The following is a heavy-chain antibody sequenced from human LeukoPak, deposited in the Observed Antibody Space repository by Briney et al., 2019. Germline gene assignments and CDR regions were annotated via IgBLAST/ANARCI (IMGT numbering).Heavy chain of an antibody. J-gene: IGHJ5*02. CDR2: IYYGGST. CDR1: GGSISSSDYY. CDR3: ARDQRWFDP. V-gene: IGHV4-39*07. Sequence: SETLSLTCTVSGGSISSSDYYWGWIRQPPGKGLEWIGSIYYGGSTNYNPSLKSRVTISVDTSKNQFSLKLSSVTAADTAVYYCARDQRWFDPWGQGTLVTVSS.